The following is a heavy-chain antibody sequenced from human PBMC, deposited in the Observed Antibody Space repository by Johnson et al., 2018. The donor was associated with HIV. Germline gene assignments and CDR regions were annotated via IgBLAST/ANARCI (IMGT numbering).Heavy chain of an antibody. CDR2: INWNGGST. J-gene: IGHJ3*02. CDR1: RFTFSDYY. CDR3: ARDQSSRQAFDI. Sequence: MMLVESGGGLVKPGGSLRLSCAASRFTFSDYYMSWIRQTPGKGLEWVSGINWNGGSTGYADSVKGRFTISRDNAKNSLYLQMNSLRAEDTALYYCARDQSSRQAFDIWGQGTMVTVSS. D-gene: IGHD6-6*01. V-gene: IGHV3-20*04.